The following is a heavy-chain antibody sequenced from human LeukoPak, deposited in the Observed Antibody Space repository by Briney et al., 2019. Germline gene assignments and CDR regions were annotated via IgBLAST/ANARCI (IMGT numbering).Heavy chain of an antibody. CDR2: IKQDGSEK. CDR3: AGGGS. V-gene: IGHV3-7*04. CDR1: GSTSKTYW. Sequence: PGGSLRLSCAASGSTSKTYWLNWVRQAPGKGLEWVANIKQDGSEKYYVDSVKGRFTISTDIAKSSLYLQMNSLRAEDTAVYYCAGGGSWGQGTLVTVSS. J-gene: IGHJ5*02.